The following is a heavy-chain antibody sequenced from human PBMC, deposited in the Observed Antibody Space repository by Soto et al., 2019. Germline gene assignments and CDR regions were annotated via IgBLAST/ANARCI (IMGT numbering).Heavy chain of an antibody. Sequence: SVKVSCKASGGTFSSYAISWVRQAPGQGLEWMGGIIPISGTANYAQKFQGRVTITADESTSTAYMELSSLRSEDTAVYYCVRSQGSSTSLEIYYYYYYGMDVWGQGTTVTVSS. CDR3: VRSQGSSTSLEIYYYYYYGMDV. D-gene: IGHD2-2*01. V-gene: IGHV1-69*13. CDR1: GGTFSSYA. J-gene: IGHJ6*02. CDR2: IIPISGTA.